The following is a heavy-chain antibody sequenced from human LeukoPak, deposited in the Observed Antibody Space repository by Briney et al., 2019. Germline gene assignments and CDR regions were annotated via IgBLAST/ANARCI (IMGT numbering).Heavy chain of an antibody. CDR2: IYYSGST. D-gene: IGHD2-2*01. V-gene: IGHV4-59*01. J-gene: IGHJ3*02. CDR1: GGSISSYY. CDR3: ARGQCGPVAGAFDI. Sequence: SETLSLTCTVSGGSISSYYWSWIRQPPGKGLEWIGYIYYSGSTNYNPSLKSRVTISVDTSKNQFSLKLSSVTAADTAVYYCARGQCGPVAGAFDIWGQGTMVTVSS.